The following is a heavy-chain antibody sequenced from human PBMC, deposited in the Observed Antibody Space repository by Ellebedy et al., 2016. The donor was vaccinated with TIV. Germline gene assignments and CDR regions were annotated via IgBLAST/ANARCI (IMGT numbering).Heavy chain of an antibody. J-gene: IGHJ6*03. CDR1: GFSFSDYY. V-gene: IGHV3-11*01. CDR2: ISSSGSTI. Sequence: GGSLRLXCAASGFSFSDYYMSWIRQAPGKGLEWVSYISSSGSTIYYADSVKGRFTISRDNAKNSLYLQMNSQRAEDTAVYYCARDGSVWNYYYMDVWGKGTTVTVSS. D-gene: IGHD3-16*01. CDR3: ARDGSVWNYYYMDV.